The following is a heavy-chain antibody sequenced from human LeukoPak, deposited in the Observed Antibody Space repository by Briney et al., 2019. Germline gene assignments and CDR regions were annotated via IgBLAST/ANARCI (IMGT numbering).Heavy chain of an antibody. CDR2: LSPYNGNT. CDR1: GYTFTNYG. D-gene: IGHD3-3*01. V-gene: IGHV1-18*01. CDR3: AREYDFWSPYSRPHGMDV. J-gene: IGHJ6*02. Sequence: GASVKVSCKASGYTFTNYGISWVRQAPGQGLEWMGWLSPYNGNTNYAQKLQGRVPMTTDTSTSTAYMELRSLRSDDTAGYYCAREYDFWSPYSRPHGMDVWGQGTTVTVSS.